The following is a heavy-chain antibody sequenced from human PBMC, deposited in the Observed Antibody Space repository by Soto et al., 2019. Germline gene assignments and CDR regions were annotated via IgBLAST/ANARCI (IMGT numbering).Heavy chain of an antibody. J-gene: IGHJ6*02. CDR1: GFTFSSYA. Sequence: GGSLRLSCAASGFTFSSYAMSWVRQSPGKGLEWVSAISGSGGSTYYADSVKGRFTISRDNSKNTLYLQMNSLRAEDTAVYYCANDYDILTGADYYYYGMDVWGQGTTVTVSS. CDR3: ANDYDILTGADYYYYGMDV. D-gene: IGHD3-9*01. CDR2: ISGSGGST. V-gene: IGHV3-23*01.